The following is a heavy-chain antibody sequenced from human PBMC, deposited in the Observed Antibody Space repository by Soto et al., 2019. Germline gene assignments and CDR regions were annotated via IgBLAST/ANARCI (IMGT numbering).Heavy chain of an antibody. D-gene: IGHD3-22*01. CDR2: ISYDGRSK. J-gene: IGHJ6*02. CDR1: AFTFSSYS. CDR3: ARVAMPSSVNYYYGMDV. V-gene: IGHV3-30*04. Sequence: GGSLRLSCGASAFTFSSYSMHWVRQAPGKGLEWVAVISYDGRSKYYADSVKGRFTISRDNSMDTLYLQMNSLRPEDTAVYYCARVAMPSSVNYYYGMDVWGQGTTVTVSS.